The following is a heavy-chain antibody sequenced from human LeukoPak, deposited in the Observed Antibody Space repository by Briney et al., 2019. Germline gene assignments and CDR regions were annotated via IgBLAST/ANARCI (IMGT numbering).Heavy chain of an antibody. J-gene: IGHJ4*02. CDR2: VSSFSSAI. Sequence: GGALRLSCAASGFTFSTYSMNCVRQAPGKGLEWVSYVSSFSSAIYYADSVKGRFPISRDNANNSLYLQMNSLRVEDTAVYYCERGTYGDYDYWGQGNLVTVSS. V-gene: IGHV3-48*04. D-gene: IGHD4-17*01. CDR1: GFTFSTYS. CDR3: ERGTYGDYDY.